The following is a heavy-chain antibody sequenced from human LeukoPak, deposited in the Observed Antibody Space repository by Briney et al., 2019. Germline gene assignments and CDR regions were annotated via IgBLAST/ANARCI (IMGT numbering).Heavy chain of an antibody. J-gene: IGHJ6*03. CDR2: IYYRGST. CDR1: GDSIDSGAHY. D-gene: IGHD4-17*01. Sequence: SQTLSLTCTVSGDSIDSGAHYWAWIRQPPGKGLEWIGYIYYRGSTSYNPSLKSRVTISVATSQNQVSLKLSSVTAADTAVYYCARVKAPTVTTWRAYYYMDVWGKGTTVTVSS. V-gene: IGHV4-30-4*08. CDR3: ARVKAPTVTTWRAYYYMDV.